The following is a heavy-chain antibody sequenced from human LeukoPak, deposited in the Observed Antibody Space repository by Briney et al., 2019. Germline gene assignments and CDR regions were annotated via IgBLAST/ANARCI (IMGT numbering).Heavy chain of an antibody. CDR2: IYHSGIT. CDR1: GYSISSGYH. J-gene: IGHJ4*02. CDR3: ARGIRTDSSGYHQPFFDY. D-gene: IGHD3-22*01. V-gene: IGHV4-38-2*02. Sequence: PSETLSLTCSVSGYSISSGYHWGWIRQPPGKGLEWIGNIYHSGITYYNPSLKSRVTISVDTSKNQFSLRLSSVTAADTAVYYCARGIRTDSSGYHQPFFDYWGQGALVTVSS.